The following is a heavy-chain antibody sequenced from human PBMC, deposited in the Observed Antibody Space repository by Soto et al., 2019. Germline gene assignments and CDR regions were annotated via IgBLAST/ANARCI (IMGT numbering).Heavy chain of an antibody. V-gene: IGHV1-69*01. CDR3: ATKPYDSSGYYNYFDY. J-gene: IGHJ4*02. Sequence: QVQLVQSGAEVKKPGSSVKVSCKASGGTFSSHSISWVRQAPGQGLEWVGGIIPALATANHAQKFQGRVTIAADQSTSTGYMELSSLRSQDTALYYCATKPYDSSGYYNYFDYWGQGTLVTVSS. CDR1: GGTFSSHS. D-gene: IGHD3-22*01. CDR2: IIPALATA.